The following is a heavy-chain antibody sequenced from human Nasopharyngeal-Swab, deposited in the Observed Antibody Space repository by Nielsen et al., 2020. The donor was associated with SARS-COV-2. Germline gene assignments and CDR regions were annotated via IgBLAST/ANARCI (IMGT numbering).Heavy chain of an antibody. CDR2: ISGSGGST. D-gene: IGHD6-19*01. CDR3: AKDDRRSQWLVDYYYGMDV. J-gene: IGHJ6*02. CDR1: GITFSSYA. V-gene: IGHV3-23*01. Sequence: GESLKISCAASGITFSSYAMSWVRQAPGQGLEWVSAISGSGGSTYYADSVKGRFTISRDNSKNTLYLQMNSLRAEDTAVYYCAKDDRRSQWLVDYYYGMDVWGQGTTVTVSS.